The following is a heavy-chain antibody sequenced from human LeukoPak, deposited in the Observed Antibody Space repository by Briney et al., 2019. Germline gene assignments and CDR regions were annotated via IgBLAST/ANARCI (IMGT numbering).Heavy chain of an antibody. Sequence: PGGSLRLSCAASGFTFSSHGMHWVRQAPGKGLEWVAVIWYDGSNKEYADSVKGRFTISRDNSKNTVYLQMISLRAEDTAVYYCARDISARRMDVWGKGTAVTVSS. D-gene: IGHD6-25*01. CDR3: ARDISARRMDV. V-gene: IGHV3-33*01. CDR1: GFTFSSHG. CDR2: IWYDGSNK. J-gene: IGHJ6*04.